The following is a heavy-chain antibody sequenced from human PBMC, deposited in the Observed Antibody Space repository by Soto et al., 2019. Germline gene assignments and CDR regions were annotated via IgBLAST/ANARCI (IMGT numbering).Heavy chain of an antibody. Sequence: GGSLRLSCAASGFTFSSYAMSWVRQAPGKGLEWVSAISGSGGSTYYADSVKGRFTISRDNSKNTLYLQMNSLRAEDTAVYYCAKSPVPAARPGLGYFDYWGQGTLVTVSS. CDR3: AKSPVPAARPGLGYFDY. J-gene: IGHJ4*02. CDR2: ISGSGGST. CDR1: GFTFSSYA. D-gene: IGHD6-6*01. V-gene: IGHV3-23*01.